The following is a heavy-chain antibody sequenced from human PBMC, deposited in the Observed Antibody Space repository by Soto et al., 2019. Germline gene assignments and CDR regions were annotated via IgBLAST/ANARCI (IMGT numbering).Heavy chain of an antibody. D-gene: IGHD6-19*01. CDR2: FYSSGSI. CDR3: ARMYSSGSGWFHH. CDR1: GYFIGAGGYY. Sequence: LSLTCFVSGYFIGAGGYYWSWIRHHPGKGLEWIGSFYSSGSIIYNPSLRSRVSITGDMSTNQFSMSLTSVTAADTARYYCARMYSSGSGWFHHWGQGTLVTVSS. V-gene: IGHV4-31*03. J-gene: IGHJ1*01.